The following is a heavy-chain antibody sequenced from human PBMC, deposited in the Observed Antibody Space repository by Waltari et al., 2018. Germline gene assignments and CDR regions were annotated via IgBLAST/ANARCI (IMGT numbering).Heavy chain of an antibody. Sequence: EVLVVESGGGLVQPGGSLRLSCEASGFSFSSYEMNWVRQAPGKAVEWISYVSNSGRSMYYADSVKGRFTIARDNAKTSLYLEMNSLRAEDTAVYYCARPSTEYYYYYYYMDVWGKGTTVTVS. J-gene: IGHJ6*03. CDR1: GFSFSSYE. CDR3: ARPSTEYYYYYYYMDV. CDR2: VSNSGRSM. V-gene: IGHV3-48*03.